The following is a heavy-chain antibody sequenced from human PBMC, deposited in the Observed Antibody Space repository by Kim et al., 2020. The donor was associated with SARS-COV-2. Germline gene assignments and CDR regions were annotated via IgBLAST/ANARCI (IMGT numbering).Heavy chain of an antibody. CDR3: ARMSRQQLVRAYYGMDV. D-gene: IGHD6-13*01. V-gene: IGHV4-34*01. CDR1: GGSFSGYY. CDR2: INHSGST. J-gene: IGHJ6*02. Sequence: SQTLSLTCAVYGGSFSGYYWSWIRQPPGKGLEWIGEINHSGSTNYNPSLKSRVTISVDTSKNQFSLKLSSVTAADTAVYYCARMSRQQLVRAYYGMDVWGQGTTVTVSS.